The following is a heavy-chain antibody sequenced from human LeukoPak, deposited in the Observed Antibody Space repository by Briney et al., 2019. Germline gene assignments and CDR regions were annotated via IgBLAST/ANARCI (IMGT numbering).Heavy chain of an antibody. D-gene: IGHD2-15*01. Sequence: SQTLSLTCTVSGGSISSGSYYWSWIRQPAGRGLEWIGRIYTSGSTNYNPSLKSRVTISVDTSKNQISLKLSSVTAADTAVYYCARGSAQRNYYYYMDVWGKGTTVTVSS. CDR3: ARGSAQRNYYYYMDV. CDR1: GGSISSGSYY. CDR2: IYTSGST. V-gene: IGHV4-61*02. J-gene: IGHJ6*03.